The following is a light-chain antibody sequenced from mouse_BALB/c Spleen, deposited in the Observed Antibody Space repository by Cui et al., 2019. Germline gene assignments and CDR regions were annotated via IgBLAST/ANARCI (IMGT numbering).Light chain of an antibody. J-gene: IGKJ5*01. CDR2: WAS. V-gene: IGKV6-23*01. Sequence: DIVMTQSHKFMSTSVGDRVNITCKASQDVGTTVAWYQQKPGQSPKLLIYWASTRHTGVPDRCTGSGSGTDFTLTISNVQSEDLADYFCQQYNNYPPSLTFGAGTKLELK. CDR1: QDVGTT. CDR3: QQYNNYPPSLT.